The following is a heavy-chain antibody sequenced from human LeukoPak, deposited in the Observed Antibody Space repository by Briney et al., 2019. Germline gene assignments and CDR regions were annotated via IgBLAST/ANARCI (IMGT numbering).Heavy chain of an antibody. D-gene: IGHD1-1*01. CDR1: GVSVNSVSSY. J-gene: IGHJ4*02. V-gene: IGHV4-61*01. Sequence: SETLSLTCTVSGVSVNSVSSYWSWLRQPPGKGLEWIGYAYYSGSMNYNPSLKSRVTMSLNTSKNQFSLKLSSLTAADTAVYYCAGGRDNWAFDYWGQGTLVTVSS. CDR2: AYYSGSM. CDR3: AGGRDNWAFDY.